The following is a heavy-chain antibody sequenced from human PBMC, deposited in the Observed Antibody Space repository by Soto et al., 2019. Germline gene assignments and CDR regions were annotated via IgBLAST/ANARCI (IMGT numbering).Heavy chain of an antibody. Sequence: GESLKISCKGSGYSFTSYWIGWVRQMPGEGLEWMGIIYPGDSDTRYSPSFQGQVTISADKSISTAYLQWSSLKASDTAMYYCARPLNDYGDYGGAFDIWGQGTMVTVSS. J-gene: IGHJ3*02. CDR2: IYPGDSDT. CDR1: GYSFTSYW. D-gene: IGHD4-17*01. CDR3: ARPLNDYGDYGGAFDI. V-gene: IGHV5-51*03.